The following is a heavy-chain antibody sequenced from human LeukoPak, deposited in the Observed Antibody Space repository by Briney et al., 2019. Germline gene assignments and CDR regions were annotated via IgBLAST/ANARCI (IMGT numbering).Heavy chain of an antibody. Sequence: PSETLSLTCAVYGGSFSGYYWSWIRQPPGKGLEWIGEINHSGSTNYNPSLKSRVTISVDTSKNQFSLKLSSVTAGDTAVYYCARGSCSSTSCGRNWFDPWGQGTLVTVSS. V-gene: IGHV4-34*01. J-gene: IGHJ5*02. CDR3: ARGSCSSTSCGRNWFDP. D-gene: IGHD2-2*01. CDR2: INHSGST. CDR1: GGSFSGYY.